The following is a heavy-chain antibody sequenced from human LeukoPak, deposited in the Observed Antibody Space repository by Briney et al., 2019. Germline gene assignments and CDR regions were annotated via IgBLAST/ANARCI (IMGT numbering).Heavy chain of an antibody. Sequence: GGSLRLSCAASGFTFSSYAMHWVSQAPGKGLEWVSAVGKSGENTYYADSVKGRFTVSRDSSKNTLYLQMNSLRAEDTALYYCAKVMTGYYYYFDYWGQGALVTVSS. D-gene: IGHD3-9*01. CDR3: AKVMTGYYYYFDY. CDR2: VGKSGENT. V-gene: IGHV3-23*01. J-gene: IGHJ4*02. CDR1: GFTFSSYA.